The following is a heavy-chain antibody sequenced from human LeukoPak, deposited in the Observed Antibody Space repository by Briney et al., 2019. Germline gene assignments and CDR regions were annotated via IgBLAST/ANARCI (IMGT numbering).Heavy chain of an antibody. Sequence: GGSLRLSCAASGFTFSSFGMHWVRQAPGKGLEWVAVIWYDGSNKYYADSVKGRFTISRDNSKNTLYLQMNSLRAEDTAVYYCAREQPPVVTYYFDYWGQGTLVTVSS. J-gene: IGHJ4*02. CDR1: GFTFSSFG. V-gene: IGHV3-33*01. CDR2: IWYDGSNK. D-gene: IGHD2-15*01. CDR3: AREQPPVVTYYFDY.